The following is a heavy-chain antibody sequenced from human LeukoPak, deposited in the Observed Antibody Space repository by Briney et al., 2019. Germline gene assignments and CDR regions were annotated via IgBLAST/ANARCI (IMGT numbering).Heavy chain of an antibody. J-gene: IGHJ6*02. V-gene: IGHV1-69*13. CDR3: ARIFCSSTSCYGFFSGMDV. CDR1: GGTFISYA. Sequence: SVKVSCKASGGTFISYAISWVRQAPGQGLEWMGGIIPIFGTANYAQKFQGRVTITADESTSTAYMELSSLRSEDTAVYYCARIFCSSTSCYGFFSGMDVWGQGTTVTVSS. D-gene: IGHD2-2*01. CDR2: IIPIFGTA.